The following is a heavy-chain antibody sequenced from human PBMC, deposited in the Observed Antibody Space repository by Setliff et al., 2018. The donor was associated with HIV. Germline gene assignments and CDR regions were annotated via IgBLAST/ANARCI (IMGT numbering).Heavy chain of an antibody. CDR1: GYTFSTYG. J-gene: IGHJ1*01. CDR2: ISAYNGNT. Sequence: ASVKVSCKASGYTFSTYGISWVRQAPGQGLEWMGWISAYNGNTNYAQKLQGRVTVTTDTSTSTAYMELSSLRSDDTAMYYCATDPGYSSTWYSESFQHWGQGTVVTVSS. V-gene: IGHV1-18*01. CDR3: ATDPGYSSTWYSESFQH. D-gene: IGHD6-13*01.